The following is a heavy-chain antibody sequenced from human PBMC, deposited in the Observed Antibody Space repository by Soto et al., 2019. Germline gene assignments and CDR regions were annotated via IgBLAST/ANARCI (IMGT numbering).Heavy chain of an antibody. Sequence: QVQLQESGPGLVKPSQTLSLTCTVSGGSISSGDYYWSWICQPPGKGLEWIGYIYYSGRTYYNPSLKSRVTITGHTSNKQFDLKLSSVTAAATAVYYCTRGLGTSYYFDYWVQGTLVTASS. CDR3: TRGLGTSYYFDY. J-gene: IGHJ4*02. V-gene: IGHV4-30-4*01. CDR1: GGSISSGDYY. CDR2: IYYSGRT. D-gene: IGHD6-19*01.